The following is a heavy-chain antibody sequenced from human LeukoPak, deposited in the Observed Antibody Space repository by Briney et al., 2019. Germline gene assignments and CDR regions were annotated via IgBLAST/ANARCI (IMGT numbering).Heavy chain of an antibody. CDR3: ATDRYSSSSLDAFDI. CDR1: GYTFTSYA. V-gene: IGHV1-8*02. CDR2: MNPNSGNT. Sequence: GASVKVSCKASGYTFTSYAMNWVRQATGQGLEWMGWMNPNSGNTGYAQKFQGRVTMTRNTSISTAYMELSSLRSEDTAVYYCATDRYSSSSLDAFDIWGQGTMVTVSS. J-gene: IGHJ3*02. D-gene: IGHD6-6*01.